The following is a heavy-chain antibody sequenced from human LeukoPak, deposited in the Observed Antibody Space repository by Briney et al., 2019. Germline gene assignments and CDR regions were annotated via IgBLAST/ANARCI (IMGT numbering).Heavy chain of an antibody. CDR1: GGSFSGYY. D-gene: IGHD3-3*01. V-gene: IGHV4-34*01. J-gene: IGHJ4*02. CDR3: ARAARDFWSGYHIDY. Sequence: SETLSLTCAVYGGSFSGYYWSWIRQPPGKGLEWIGEINHSGSTYYNPSLKSRVTISVDTSKNQFSLKLSSVTAADTAVYYCARAARDFWSGYHIDYWGQGTLVTVSS. CDR2: INHSGST.